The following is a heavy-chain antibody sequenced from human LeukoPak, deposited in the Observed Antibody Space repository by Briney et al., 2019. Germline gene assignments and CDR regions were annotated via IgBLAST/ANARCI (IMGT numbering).Heavy chain of an antibody. CDR2: ISRTGSYI. D-gene: IGHD2-15*01. CDR1: GFTFSSYN. Sequence: PGGSLRLSCAASGFTFSSYNMNWVRQAPGRGLEWVPSISRTGSYIYYADSVKGRFIISRDNAQNSLYLQMNSLRVEDTAVYYCARVLETDCRGGSCYSGLDYWGQGTLVTVSS. J-gene: IGHJ4*02. CDR3: ARVLETDCRGGSCYSGLDY. V-gene: IGHV3-21*01.